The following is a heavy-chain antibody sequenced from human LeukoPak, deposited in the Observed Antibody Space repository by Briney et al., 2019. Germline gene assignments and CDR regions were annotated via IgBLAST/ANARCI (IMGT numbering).Heavy chain of an antibody. D-gene: IGHD6-13*01. CDR1: GFTFSSYE. CDR3: ASLAAGTYLPDY. CDR2: ISGSGSTI. V-gene: IGHV3-48*03. J-gene: IGHJ4*02. Sequence: GGSLRLSCAASGFTFSSYEMNWVRQAPGKGLEWVSYISGSGSTICYADSVKGRFTISRDNAKNSLYLQMNSLRAEDTAVYYCASLAAGTYLPDYWGQGTLVTVSS.